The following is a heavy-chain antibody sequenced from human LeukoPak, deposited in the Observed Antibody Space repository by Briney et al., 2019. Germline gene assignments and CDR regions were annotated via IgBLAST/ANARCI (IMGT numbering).Heavy chain of an antibody. V-gene: IGHV3-48*01. CDR3: ARDPDGDYDFDY. CDR2: INSNGAVI. Sequence: GGSLRLSCAASGFTFSSYGMNWVRRAPGKGLEWLSHINSNGAVISYADSVKGRFTISRDTAKGSLYLQMNSLKIEDTAIYSCARDPDGDYDFDYWGQGTLVTVSS. D-gene: IGHD4-17*01. CDR1: GFTFSSYG. J-gene: IGHJ4*02.